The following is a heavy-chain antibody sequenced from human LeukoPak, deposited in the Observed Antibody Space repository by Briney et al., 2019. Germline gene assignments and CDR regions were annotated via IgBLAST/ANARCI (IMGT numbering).Heavy chain of an antibody. CDR3: ARFGSSGWYSWFDP. CDR1: GGSVSSSNYY. J-gene: IGHJ5*02. D-gene: IGHD6-19*01. Sequence: PSETLSLTCTVSGGSVSSSNYYWGWIRQPPGKGLEWIGSIYYSGSTYYNPSLKSRVTISVDTSKNQFSLKLSSVTAADTAVYYCARFGSSGWYSWFDPWGQGTLVTVSS. V-gene: IGHV4-39*07. CDR2: IYYSGST.